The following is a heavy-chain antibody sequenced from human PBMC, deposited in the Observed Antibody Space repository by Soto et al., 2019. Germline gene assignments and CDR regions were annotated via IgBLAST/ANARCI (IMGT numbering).Heavy chain of an antibody. Sequence: QITLEETGPTLVKPTQTLTLTCTFSGFSLTTGRVGVGWIRQPPGKALEWLAVIHWNDDNHYSPSLKSRLTNTKDNSKNQVVLTLTNMDPVDTATYYCTHRLVGSGQGYWGQGTLVTVSS. D-gene: IGHD2-15*01. V-gene: IGHV2-5*01. J-gene: IGHJ4*02. CDR1: GFSLTTGRVG. CDR2: IHWNDDN. CDR3: THRLVGSGQGY.